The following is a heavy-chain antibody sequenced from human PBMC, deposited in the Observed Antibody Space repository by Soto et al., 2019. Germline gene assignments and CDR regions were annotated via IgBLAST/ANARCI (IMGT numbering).Heavy chain of an antibody. CDR1: GFSFSDYW. CDR3: ARSRAGRTAASYYDYMDV. V-gene: IGHV3-7*01. J-gene: IGHJ6*03. CDR2: IKQDGSEN. Sequence: ESGGGLVQPGGSLRLSCAAAGFSFSDYWMTWVRQPPGKGLEWEANIKQDGSENYYADSVKGRFTISRDNAKSSLYLQMNSLRAEDTAVYYCARSRAGRTAASYYDYMDVWGKGTTVTVSS. D-gene: IGHD2-2*01.